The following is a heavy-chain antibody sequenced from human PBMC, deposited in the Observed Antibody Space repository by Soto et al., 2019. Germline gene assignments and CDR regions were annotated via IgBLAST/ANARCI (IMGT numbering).Heavy chain of an antibody. CDR3: ARAPSSLAVAGGYYYYGMDV. CDR2: IWYDGSNK. D-gene: IGHD6-19*01. V-gene: IGHV3-33*01. Sequence: LRLSCAASGFTFSSYGMHWVRQAPGKGLEWVEVIWYDGSNKYYEDSVKGRFTISRDNSKNTLYLQMNSLRAEDTAVYYCARAPSSLAVAGGYYYYGMDVWGQGTTATVSS. J-gene: IGHJ6*02. CDR1: GFTFSSYG.